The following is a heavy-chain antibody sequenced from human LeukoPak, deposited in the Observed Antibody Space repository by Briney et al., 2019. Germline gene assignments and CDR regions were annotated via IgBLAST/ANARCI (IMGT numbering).Heavy chain of an antibody. V-gene: IGHV3-74*01. J-gene: IGHJ3*02. CDR3: AKGLPAAIQYAFDI. CDR2: INSDGSST. Sequence: PGGSLRLSCAASGFTFSSYWMHWVRQAPGKGLVWVSRINSDGSSTSYADSVKGRFTISRDNAKNTLYLQMNSLRAEDTAVYYCAKGLPAAIQYAFDIWGQGTMVTVSS. D-gene: IGHD2-2*01. CDR1: GFTFSSYW.